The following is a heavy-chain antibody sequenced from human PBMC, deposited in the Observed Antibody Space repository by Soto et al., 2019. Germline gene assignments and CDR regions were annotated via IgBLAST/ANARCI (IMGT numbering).Heavy chain of an antibody. V-gene: IGHV6-1*01. Sequence: QVQLQQSGPGLVKPSQTLSLTCAISGDSVSSNSATCDWIRQAPSRGLEWLGRTYYRSKWSYDYAVSVQSRITISPDTSKNQFSLHLNSVTPEDTAVYYCARLIGNSWFPEWGQGTLVTVSS. CDR1: GDSVSSNSAT. CDR2: TYYRSKWSY. J-gene: IGHJ4*02. CDR3: ARLIGNSWFPE. D-gene: IGHD6-13*01.